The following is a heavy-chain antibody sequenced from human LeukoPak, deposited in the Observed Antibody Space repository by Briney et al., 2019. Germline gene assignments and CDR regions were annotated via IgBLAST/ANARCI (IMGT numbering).Heavy chain of an antibody. Sequence: PGGSLRLSCAASGFTFSSYWMSWVRQAPGKGLEWVANIKQDGSEKYYVDSVKGRFTISRDNAKNSLYLQMNSLRAEDTAVYYCARLDEYYDFWSGYYAHVERNAIDIWGQGTMVTVSS. CDR1: GFTFSSYW. CDR2: IKQDGSEK. V-gene: IGHV3-7*01. CDR3: ARLDEYYDFWSGYYAHVERNAIDI. J-gene: IGHJ3*02. D-gene: IGHD3-3*01.